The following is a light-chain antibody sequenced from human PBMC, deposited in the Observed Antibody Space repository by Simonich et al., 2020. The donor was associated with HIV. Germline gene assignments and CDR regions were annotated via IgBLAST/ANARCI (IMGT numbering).Light chain of an antibody. V-gene: IGKV3-20*01. CDR1: QSVSVY. Sequence: EIVLTQSPATLSLSPGESATLSCRASQSVSVYLAWYQQRPGQAPRLLIYDASNRATGVPARFSGSGSGTDFTLTISRLEPEDFAVYYCQQYGSSPFTFGQGTNLEIK. J-gene: IGKJ2*01. CDR3: QQYGSSPFT. CDR2: DAS.